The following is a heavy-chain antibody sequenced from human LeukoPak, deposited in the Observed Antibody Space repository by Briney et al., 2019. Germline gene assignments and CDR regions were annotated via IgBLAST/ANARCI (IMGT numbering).Heavy chain of an antibody. D-gene: IGHD3-9*01. V-gene: IGHV3-23*01. CDR2: IRGSGGST. CDR3: AKVSYYDILTGPTYMDV. Sequence: GGSLRLSCAASGFTFSSYAMSWVRQAPGKGLEWVSAIRGSGGSTYYADSVKGRVTISRDNSKNTLYLQMNSLRAEDTAVYYCAKVSYYDILTGPTYMDVWGKGTTVTVSS. CDR1: GFTFSSYA. J-gene: IGHJ6*03.